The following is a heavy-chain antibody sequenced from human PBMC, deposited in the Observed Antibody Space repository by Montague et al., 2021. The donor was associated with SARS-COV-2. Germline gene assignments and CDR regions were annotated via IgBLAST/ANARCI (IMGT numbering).Heavy chain of an antibody. CDR3: ARAPVWGVYGMDV. Sequence: CLRLSFSSSGFTFSSYDMHWVRQAPGKGLEWVSAIGTAGDTYYPGSVKGRFTISRENAKNSLYLQMNSLRAGDTAVYYCARAPVWGVYGMDVWGQGTTVTVSS. J-gene: IGHJ6*02. V-gene: IGHV3-13*04. CDR1: GFTFSSYD. CDR2: IGTAGDT. D-gene: IGHD3-16*01.